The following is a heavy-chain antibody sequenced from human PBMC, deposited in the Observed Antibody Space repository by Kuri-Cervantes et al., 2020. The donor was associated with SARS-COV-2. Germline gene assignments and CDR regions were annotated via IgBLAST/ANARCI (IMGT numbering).Heavy chain of an antibody. Sequence: SETLSPTCAVYGGSFSGYYWSWIRQPPGKGLEWFGEINHSGSTNYNPSLKSRVTISVDTSKNQFSLKLSSVTAADTAVYYCARDHYDSSGYAFDIWGQGTMVTVSS. J-gene: IGHJ3*02. V-gene: IGHV4-34*01. D-gene: IGHD3-22*01. CDR2: INHSGST. CDR3: ARDHYDSSGYAFDI. CDR1: GGSFSGYY.